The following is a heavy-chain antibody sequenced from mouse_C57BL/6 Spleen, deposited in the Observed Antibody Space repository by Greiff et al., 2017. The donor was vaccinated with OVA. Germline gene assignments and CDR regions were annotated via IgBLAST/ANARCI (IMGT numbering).Heavy chain of an antibody. D-gene: IGHD2-4*01. Sequence: EVQVVESGAELVRPGASVKLSCTASGFNIKDYYMHWVKQRPEQGLEWIGRIDPEDGDTEYAPKFQGKATMTADTSSNTAYLQLSSLTSEDTAVYYCTKSYYDYDGAWFAYWGQGTLVTVSA. V-gene: IGHV14-1*01. CDR3: TKSYYDYDGAWFAY. CDR2: IDPEDGDT. CDR1: GFNIKDYY. J-gene: IGHJ3*01.